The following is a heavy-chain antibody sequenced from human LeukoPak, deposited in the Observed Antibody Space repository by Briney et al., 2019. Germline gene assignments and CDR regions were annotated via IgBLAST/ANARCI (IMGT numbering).Heavy chain of an antibody. CDR2: IIPILGIP. J-gene: IGHJ1*01. V-gene: IGHV1-69*04. Sequence: SVKVSCKASGGTFSSYAISWVRQAPGQGLEWMGRIIPILGIPNYAQKFQGRVTITADKSTTTTYMELSSLRSEDTAVYYCARVSYYDSSGYPEYFHHWGQGTLVTVSS. D-gene: IGHD3-22*01. CDR3: ARVSYYDSSGYPEYFHH. CDR1: GGTFSSYA.